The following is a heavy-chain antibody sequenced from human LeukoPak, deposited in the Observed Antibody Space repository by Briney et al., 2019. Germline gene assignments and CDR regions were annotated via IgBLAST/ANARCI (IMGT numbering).Heavy chain of an antibody. CDR2: INPILAIA. CDR1: GGTFSSYA. Sequence: GASVKVSCKASGGTFSSYAVSWVRQAPGQGLEWMGRINPILAIANYAQKFQGRVTITADKSTSTAYMELSSLRSEDTAVYYCARVPCYYGSGSYCWFDPWGQGTLITVSS. D-gene: IGHD3-10*01. CDR3: ARVPCYYGSGSYCWFDP. V-gene: IGHV1-69*04. J-gene: IGHJ5*02.